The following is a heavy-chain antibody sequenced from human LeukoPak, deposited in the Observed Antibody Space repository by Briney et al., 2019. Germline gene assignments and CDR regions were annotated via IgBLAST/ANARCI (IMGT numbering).Heavy chain of an antibody. J-gene: IGHJ3*02. CDR3: ARDTPGTGGDALDI. V-gene: IGHV3-7*01. Sequence: GSLRLSCAASGIILSSYWMSWDRQAPGKGLESVANIKQDGSEKWYVDSVKGRFTISRDNAENSLFLQMHSLGLEDTAVYYCARDTPGTGGDALDIWGQGTMVTVSS. CDR1: GIILSSYW. CDR2: IKQDGSEK. D-gene: IGHD1-14*01.